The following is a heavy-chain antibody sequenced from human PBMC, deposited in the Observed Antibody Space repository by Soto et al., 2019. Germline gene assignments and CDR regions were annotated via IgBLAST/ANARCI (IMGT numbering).Heavy chain of an antibody. CDR1: GFTFSNYA. D-gene: IGHD2-15*01. V-gene: IGHV3-23*01. J-gene: IGHJ5*02. CDR2: ISGNDFST. Sequence: RLSCAASGFTFSNYAMSWVRQAPGKGLEWVSTISGNDFSTYYADSVKGRFTISRDNSKKILFLQMSSLRAEDTAVYYCSRDRVISATFWFDPWGQGTLVTVSS. CDR3: SRDRVISATFWFDP.